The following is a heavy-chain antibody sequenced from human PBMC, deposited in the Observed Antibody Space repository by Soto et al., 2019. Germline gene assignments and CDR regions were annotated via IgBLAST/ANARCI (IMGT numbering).Heavy chain of an antibody. CDR3: ARLRIATNNYKWFDP. V-gene: IGHV4-31*03. Sequence: SETLSLTCSVCGAALNSGNYYWSWIRQVPGKGLEWIGHIYVTGAVDYNPSLRDRITISQDTSERQFSLNLRLVTAADTAVYYCARLRIATNNYKWFDPWGQGTLVTVSS. CDR1: GAALNSGNYY. D-gene: IGHD2-21*01. CDR2: IYVTGAV. J-gene: IGHJ5*02.